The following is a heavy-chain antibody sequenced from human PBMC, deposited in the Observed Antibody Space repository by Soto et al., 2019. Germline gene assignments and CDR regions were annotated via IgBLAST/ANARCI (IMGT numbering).Heavy chain of an antibody. Sequence: QVQLQESGPGLVKSSQTLSLTCTVSGGSISSDGNYWSWIRQHPGKGLEWIGYIYYSGSTYYNPSLKSRVTIIVSTAKNQFSLEVNPVTAAGTAGVYWGGGRMVPGINYFLGMDGRGQGTTVTVSS. D-gene: IGHD3-10*01. CDR3: GGGRMVPGINYFLGMDG. J-gene: IGHJ6*02. CDR2: IYYSGST. CDR1: GGSISSDGNY. V-gene: IGHV4-31*03.